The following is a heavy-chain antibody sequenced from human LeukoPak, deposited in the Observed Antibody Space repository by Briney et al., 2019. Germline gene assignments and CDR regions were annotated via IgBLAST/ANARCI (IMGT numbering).Heavy chain of an antibody. J-gene: IGHJ4*02. D-gene: IGHD2/OR15-2a*01. V-gene: IGHV4-30-4*01. CDR3: ARALNGYFYAFDS. CDR2: FSYTGST. Sequence: SETLSLTCTVSGGSISSGEYYWSWIRQPPGKGLEWIGYFSYTGSTYYNPSVKSRVSISVDTSKNQFSLKLTSVTAADTAAYYCARALNGYFYAFDSWGQGTLVPVSS. CDR1: GGSISSGEYY.